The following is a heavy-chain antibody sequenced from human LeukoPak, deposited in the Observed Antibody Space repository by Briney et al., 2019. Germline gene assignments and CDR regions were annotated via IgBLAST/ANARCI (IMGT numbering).Heavy chain of an antibody. CDR2: INYSGVST. Sequence: GGSLRLSCAASGFTFSSYDMTWIRQAPGKGLEWVSVINYSGVSTNYADSVKGRFTISRDNSKNTVYLQMNSLRVEDTAVYYCAKDQNWEGGYWGQGTLVTVSS. CDR3: AKDQNWEGGY. D-gene: IGHD7-27*01. V-gene: IGHV3-23*01. CDR1: GFTFSSYD. J-gene: IGHJ4*02.